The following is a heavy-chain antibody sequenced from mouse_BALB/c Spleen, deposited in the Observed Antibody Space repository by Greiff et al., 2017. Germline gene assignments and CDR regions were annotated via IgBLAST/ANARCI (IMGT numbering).Heavy chain of an antibody. CDR3: ASSGGTTVSDAMDG. V-gene: IGHV14-3*02. CDR1: GFNIKDTY. Sequence: VQLQQSGAELVKPGASVKLSCTASGFNIKDTYMHWVKQRPEQGLEWIGRIDPANGNTKYDPKFQGKATITADTSSNTAYLQLSSLTSEDTAVYYCASSGGTTVSDAMDGWGQGTSVTVSA. CDR2: IDPANGNT. D-gene: IGHD1-1*01. J-gene: IGHJ4*01.